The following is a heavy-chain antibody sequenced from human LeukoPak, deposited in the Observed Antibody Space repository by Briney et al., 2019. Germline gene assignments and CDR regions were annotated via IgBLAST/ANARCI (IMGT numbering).Heavy chain of an antibody. CDR3: ARAGTPMVFDF. CDR2: INPKSGDT. D-gene: IGHD3-10*01. CDR1: GYTFNDYY. J-gene: IGHJ5*01. Sequence: ASVKVSSKASGYTFNDYYIHWVRQAPGQGLEWMGWINPKSGDTNYAQKFQGRVTMTRDTSINTVCMELNSLRPDDTAIYYCARAGTPMVFDFWGQGTPVTVSS. V-gene: IGHV1-2*02.